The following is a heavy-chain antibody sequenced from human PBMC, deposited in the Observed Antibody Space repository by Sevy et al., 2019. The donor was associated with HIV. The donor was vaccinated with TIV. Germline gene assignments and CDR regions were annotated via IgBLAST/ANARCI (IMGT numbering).Heavy chain of an antibody. J-gene: IGHJ4*02. CDR1: GFTFSSYA. V-gene: IGHV3-30-3*01. D-gene: IGHD3-10*01. CDR2: ISYDGSNK. Sequence: GGSLRFSCAASGFTFSSYAMHWVRQAPGKGLEWVAVISYDGSNKYYADSVKGRFTISRDNSKNTLYLQMNSLRAEDTAVYYCARGRRGPRSSYFDYWGQGTLVTVSS. CDR3: ARGRRGPRSSYFDY.